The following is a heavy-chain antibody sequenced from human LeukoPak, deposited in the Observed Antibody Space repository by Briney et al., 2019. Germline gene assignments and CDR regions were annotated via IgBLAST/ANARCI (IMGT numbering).Heavy chain of an antibody. J-gene: IGHJ6*02. D-gene: IGHD3-22*01. CDR1: GGSISSGGYY. CDR3: ARDQRSGYFPHYHYYGMDV. Sequence: PSQTLSLTCTVSGGSISSGGYYWSWIRQHPGKGLEWIGYIYYSGSTYYNPSLKSRVTISVDTSKNQFSLKLSSVTAADTAVYYCARDQRSGYFPHYHYYGMDVWGQGTTVTVFS. V-gene: IGHV4-31*03. CDR2: IYYSGST.